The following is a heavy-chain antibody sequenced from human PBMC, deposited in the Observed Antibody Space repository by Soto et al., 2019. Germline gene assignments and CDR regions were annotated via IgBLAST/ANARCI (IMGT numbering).Heavy chain of an antibody. CDR1: GASIASDHW. Sequence: SETLSLTCAVSGASIASDHWWPWIRQPPGKGLEWIAEVRHTASTEYSPSLRSRVTISVDKSKNQISLKVSSVTAADTAVYYCTRRPYRSTSGGIDYWGQGTLVTVS. CDR2: VRHTAST. V-gene: IGHV4-4*02. D-gene: IGHD2-15*01. J-gene: IGHJ4*02. CDR3: TRRPYRSTSGGIDY.